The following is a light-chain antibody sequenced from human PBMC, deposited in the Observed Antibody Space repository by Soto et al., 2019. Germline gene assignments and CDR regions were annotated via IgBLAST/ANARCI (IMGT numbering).Light chain of an antibody. CDR1: SSDVGGYNY. Sequence: QSVLTQPRSVSGSPGQSVTISCTGTSSDVGGYNYVSWYQQHPDKAPKLMIYDVTKRPSGVPDRFSGSKSGNTASLTISGLQAEDEADYYCCSYAGSYTLVFGGGTKLTVL. CDR3: CSYAGSYTLV. CDR2: DVT. J-gene: IGLJ2*01. V-gene: IGLV2-11*01.